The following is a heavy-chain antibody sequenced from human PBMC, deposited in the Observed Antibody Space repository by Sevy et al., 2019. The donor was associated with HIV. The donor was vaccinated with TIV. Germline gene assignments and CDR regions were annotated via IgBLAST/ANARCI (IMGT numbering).Heavy chain of an antibody. CDR1: GFTFSNAW. CDR3: TTDPLSLDYYDSSGYLRIFDY. D-gene: IGHD3-22*01. CDR2: IKSKTDGGTT. J-gene: IGHJ4*02. Sequence: GGSLRLSCAASGFTFSNAWMSWVRQAPGKGLEWVGRIKSKTDGGTTDYAAPVKGRFTISRDDSKNTLYLQMNSLKTEDTAVYYCTTDPLSLDYYDSSGYLRIFDYWGQGTLVTVSS. V-gene: IGHV3-15*01.